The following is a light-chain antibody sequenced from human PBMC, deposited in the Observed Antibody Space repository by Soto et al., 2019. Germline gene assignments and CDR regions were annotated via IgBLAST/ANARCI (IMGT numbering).Light chain of an antibody. CDR3: QQGSTKWK. V-gene: IGKV1-39*01. Sequence: DIRLTQSPSSLSASVGDRVTITCRASQNINSYLNWYQQKPGKAPKLLIHAASSLQSGVPLRFSASGSGTDFTRTISSLQPEDYATYYCQQGSTKWKFVKGT. J-gene: IGKJ1*01. CDR1: QNINSY. CDR2: AAS.